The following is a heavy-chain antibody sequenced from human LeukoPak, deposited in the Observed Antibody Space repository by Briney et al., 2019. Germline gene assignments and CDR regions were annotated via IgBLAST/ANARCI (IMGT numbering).Heavy chain of an antibody. CDR1: GGTFSSYA. D-gene: IGHD1-26*01. CDR2: IIPIFGTA. V-gene: IGHV1-69*13. J-gene: IGHJ6*02. Sequence: ASVKVSCKASGGTFSSYAISWVRQAPGQGLEWMGGIIPIFGTANYAQKFQGRVTITADESTSTAYMELSSLRSEDTAVYYCARSVGGATQQPDYGMDVWDQGTTVTVSS. CDR3: ARSVGGATQQPDYGMDV.